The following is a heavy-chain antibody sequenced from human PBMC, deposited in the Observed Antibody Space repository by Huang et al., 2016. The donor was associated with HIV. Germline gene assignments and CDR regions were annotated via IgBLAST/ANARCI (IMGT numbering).Heavy chain of an antibody. CDR1: GDTFTNSW. V-gene: IGHV5-51*03. J-gene: IGHJ3*02. CDR2: SYPSDSDT. D-gene: IGHD6-19*01. Sequence: QLVQSGAEVKKPGESLKISCKGSGDTFTNSWIGWVRQMPGKGLGWMGLSYPSDSDTKYSPSFQGQVTLSADKSNSTAFLQWSSLKASDTAMYYCARRQWLRQTWGAFNIWGQGTMVSVSS. CDR3: ARRQWLRQTWGAFNI.